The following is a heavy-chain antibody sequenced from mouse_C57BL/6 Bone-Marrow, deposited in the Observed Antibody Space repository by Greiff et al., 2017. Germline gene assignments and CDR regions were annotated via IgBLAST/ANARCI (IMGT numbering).Heavy chain of an antibody. J-gene: IGHJ2*01. Sequence: DVKLVESGPELVKPGASVKMSCKASGYTFTDYNMHWVKQSHGKSLEWIGYINPNNGGTSYTQKFKGKATLTVNKSSSTAYMELRSLTSEDSAVYCCAGGSSGSDYWGQGTTLTVSS. CDR1: GYTFTDYN. D-gene: IGHD3-1*01. CDR2: INPNNGGT. CDR3: AGGSSGSDY. V-gene: IGHV1-22*01.